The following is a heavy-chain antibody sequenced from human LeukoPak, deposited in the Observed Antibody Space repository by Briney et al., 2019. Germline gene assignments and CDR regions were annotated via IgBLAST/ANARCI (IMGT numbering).Heavy chain of an antibody. CDR2: IKPDGSDQ. CDR3: AREDL. Sequence: GGSLRLSCAASGFTFRGYWMTWVRQAPGKGLEWVATIKPDGSDQYYVDSLRGRFTISRDNTKNSLYLQMNSLRAEDTAVYYCAREDLWGQGTLVTVSS. D-gene: IGHD3/OR15-3a*01. CDR1: GFTFRGYW. J-gene: IGHJ4*02. V-gene: IGHV3-7*01.